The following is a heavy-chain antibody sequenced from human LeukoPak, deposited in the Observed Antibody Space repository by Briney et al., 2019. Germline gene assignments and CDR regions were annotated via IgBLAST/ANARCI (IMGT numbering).Heavy chain of an antibody. Sequence: SETLSLTCTVSGGSISSYYWSWIRQPPGKGLEWIGYIYYSGSTYYNPSLKSRVTISVDTSKNQFSLKLSSVTAADTAVYYCARRSSGSGWTFDYWGQGTLVTVSS. CDR2: IYYSGST. D-gene: IGHD6-19*01. CDR3: ARRSSGSGWTFDY. CDR1: GGSISSYY. J-gene: IGHJ4*02. V-gene: IGHV4-59*08.